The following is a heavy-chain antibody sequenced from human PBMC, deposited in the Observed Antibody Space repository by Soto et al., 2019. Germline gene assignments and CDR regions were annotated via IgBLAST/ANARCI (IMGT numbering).Heavy chain of an antibody. CDR3: AREVRDFGVFDP. CDR2: IYSGGST. J-gene: IGHJ5*02. D-gene: IGHD3-3*01. Sequence: EVQLVESGGGLVHPGGSLRLSCAASGFTVSSSYMSWVRQAPGKGLEWVSVIYSGGSTYYADSVRSRFTISRHNSKNTLYRRMSSLRAEDPAVYYCAREVRDFGVFDPWGQGTLVTVSS. V-gene: IGHV3-53*04. CDR1: GFTVSSSY.